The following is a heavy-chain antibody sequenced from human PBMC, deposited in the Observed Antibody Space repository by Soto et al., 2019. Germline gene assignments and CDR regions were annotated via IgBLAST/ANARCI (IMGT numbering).Heavy chain of an antibody. Sequence: SPKISSAADWYCFSRPTLGCMRQVPGRGLEWVAVIYPADYDARYSPSFRGRGTISVDISINTVYLQWRSLKASDTAIYFCARQDIVTAPVRGVYFDSWGQGT. D-gene: IGHD2-15*01. J-gene: IGHJ4*02. CDR2: IYPADYDA. CDR1: WYCFSRPT. CDR3: ARQDIVTAPVRGVYFDS. V-gene: IGHV5-51*01.